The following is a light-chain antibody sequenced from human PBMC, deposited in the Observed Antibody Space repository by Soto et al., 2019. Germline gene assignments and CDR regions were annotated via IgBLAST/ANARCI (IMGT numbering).Light chain of an antibody. V-gene: IGKV3-20*01. CDR3: QQCGSSST. CDR2: GAS. J-gene: IGKJ5*01. CDR1: QGVSSY. Sequence: EIVLTQSPATLSLSPGERATLSCRASQGVSSYLAWYQQKPGQAPRLLIYGASMRATGIPDRFSGSGSGTDFTLTISRLEPEDFAVYYCQQCGSSSTFGQGTRLEIK.